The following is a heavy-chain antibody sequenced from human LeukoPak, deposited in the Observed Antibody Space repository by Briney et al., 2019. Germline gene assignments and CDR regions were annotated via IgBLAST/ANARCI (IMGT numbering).Heavy chain of an antibody. CDR1: GGSFSGYY. CDR3: ARVGYSSSPLDY. Sequence: SETLSLTCAVYGGSFSGYYWSWIRQPPGKGLEWIGEINHSGSTNYNPSLKSRVTISVDTSKNQFSLKLSSVTAADTAVYYCARVGYSSSPLDYWGQGTLVTVSS. D-gene: IGHD6-6*01. CDR2: INHSGST. V-gene: IGHV4-34*01. J-gene: IGHJ4*02.